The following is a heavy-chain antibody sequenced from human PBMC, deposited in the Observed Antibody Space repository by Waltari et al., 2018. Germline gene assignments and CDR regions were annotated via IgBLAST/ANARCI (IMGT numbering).Heavy chain of an antibody. Sequence: QVQLQESGPGLVKPSETLSPTCAASGYSISSGYYWGWIRQPPGKGLEWIGSIYHSGSTYYNPSLKSRVTISVDTSKNQFSLKLSSVTAADTAVYYCARRNSAFDIWGQGTMVTVSS. V-gene: IGHV4-38-2*01. CDR3: ARRNSAFDI. CDR2: IYHSGST. J-gene: IGHJ3*02. CDR1: GYSISSGYY.